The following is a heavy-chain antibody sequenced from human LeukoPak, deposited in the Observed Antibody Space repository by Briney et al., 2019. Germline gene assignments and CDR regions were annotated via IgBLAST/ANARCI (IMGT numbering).Heavy chain of an antibody. J-gene: IGHJ3*02. D-gene: IGHD6-19*01. CDR1: GYTFTSYG. CDR3: ARVIGSGFPLKPDAFDI. V-gene: IGHV1-18*01. CDR2: ISAYNGNT. Sequence: ASVKVSCKASGYTFTSYGISWVRQAPGQGLVWMGWISAYNGNTNYAQKLQGRVTMTTDTSTSTAYMELRSLRSDDTAVYYCARVIGSGFPLKPDAFDIWGQGTMVTVSS.